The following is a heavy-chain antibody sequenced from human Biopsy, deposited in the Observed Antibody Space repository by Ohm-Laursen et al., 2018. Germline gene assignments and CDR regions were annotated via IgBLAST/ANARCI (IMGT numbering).Heavy chain of an antibody. Sequence: GTLSLTCTVSGGSITADFWTWIRQTPGERLEWIGYRFHSGSPIYNPSLKRRVTISVDTSKSQFSLTLTSVTAADTAVYYCVRLNRRGNIIFFDYWGRGTLVTVSS. CDR3: VRLNRRGNIIFFDY. J-gene: IGHJ4*02. CDR2: RFHSGSP. D-gene: IGHD3/OR15-3a*01. V-gene: IGHV4-59*08. CDR1: GGSITADF.